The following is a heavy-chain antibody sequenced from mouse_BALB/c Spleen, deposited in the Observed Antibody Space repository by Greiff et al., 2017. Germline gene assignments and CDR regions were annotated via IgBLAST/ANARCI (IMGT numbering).Heavy chain of an antibody. CDR2: INPNNGGT. Sequence: EVKLMESGPELVKPGASVKIPCKASGYTFTDYNMDWVKQSPGKSLEWIGDINPNNGGTIYNQKFKGNATLTVDKSSSTAYMELRSLTSEDTAVYYCARSGNGNTWFAYGGQGTLVTVSA. J-gene: IGHJ3*01. V-gene: IGHV1-18*01. CDR3: ARSGNGNTWFAY. CDR1: GYTFTDYN. D-gene: IGHD2-1*01.